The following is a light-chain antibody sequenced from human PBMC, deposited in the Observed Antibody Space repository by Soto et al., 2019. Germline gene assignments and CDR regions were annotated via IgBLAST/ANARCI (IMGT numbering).Light chain of an antibody. CDR2: EVS. CDR3: QKYNSFWT. V-gene: IGKV1-5*01. CDR1: QSISTN. Sequence: DIHMTQSPSSLSASVGDRVTVTCRASQSISTNLNWYQQKPGKAPKLLIYEVSTLKSGVPSRFSGSGSGTEFTLTISSLQPEDFATYYCQKYNSFWTFGQGTKVDIK. J-gene: IGKJ1*01.